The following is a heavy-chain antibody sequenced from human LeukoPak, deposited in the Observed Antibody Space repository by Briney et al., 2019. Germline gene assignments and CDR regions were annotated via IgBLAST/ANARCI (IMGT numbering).Heavy chain of an antibody. J-gene: IGHJ5*02. Sequence: GGSLRLSCTASAFTFSSYWMSWVRQAPGKGLEWVADIKPDGSEGYYVDSVKGRFGISRDNAKNSLYLQMNSLRAEDTAVYSCARDSKLRSGGLFDPWGQGTLVTVSS. CDR2: IKPDGSEG. V-gene: IGHV3-7*01. CDR1: AFTFSSYW. D-gene: IGHD2-15*01. CDR3: ARDSKLRSGGLFDP.